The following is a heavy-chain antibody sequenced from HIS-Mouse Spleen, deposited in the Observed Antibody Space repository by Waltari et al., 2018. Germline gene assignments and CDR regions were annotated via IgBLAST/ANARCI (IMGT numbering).Heavy chain of an antibody. CDR3: AREIPYSSSWYDWYFDL. V-gene: IGHV4-39*07. D-gene: IGHD6-13*01. Sequence: QLQLQESGPGLVKPSETLSLTCTVSGCSIRRSSYYWRWFRQPPGKGLEWIGSIYYSGSTYYNPSLKSRVTISVDTSKNQFSLKLSSVTAADTAVYYCAREIPYSSSWYDWYFDLWGRGTLVTVSS. CDR1: GCSIRRSSYY. J-gene: IGHJ2*01. CDR2: IYYSGST.